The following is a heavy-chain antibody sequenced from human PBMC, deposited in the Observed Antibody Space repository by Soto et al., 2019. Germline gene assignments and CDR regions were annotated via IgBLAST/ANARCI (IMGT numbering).Heavy chain of an antibody. J-gene: IGHJ4*02. CDR3: ARDPWVGDIGDY. CDR1: GFTVGSAY. D-gene: IGHD4-17*01. Sequence: ESGGGLVLRGESLRLSCAASGFTVGSAYMSWVRQAPGKGLEWVAGIYSGGNTYYVDSVKGRFTISRDTSKNRLYLQMNSLRAEDAAIYYCARDPWVGDIGDYWGQGTLVTVSS. CDR2: IYSGGNT. V-gene: IGHV3-66*01.